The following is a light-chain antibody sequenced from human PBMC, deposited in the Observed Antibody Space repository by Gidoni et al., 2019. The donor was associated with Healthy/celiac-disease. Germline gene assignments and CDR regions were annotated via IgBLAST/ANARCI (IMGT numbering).Light chain of an antibody. V-gene: IGKV4-1*01. Sequence: DIVMTQPPVSLAASLGERATINCKSSQSVLYSSNNKNYLAWYQQKPGQPPKLLIYWASTRESGVPDRFSGSGSGTDFTLTISSLQAEDVAVYYCQQYYSTPWTFGQGTKVEIK. CDR1: QSVLYSSNNKNY. CDR2: WAS. J-gene: IGKJ1*01. CDR3: QQYYSTPWT.